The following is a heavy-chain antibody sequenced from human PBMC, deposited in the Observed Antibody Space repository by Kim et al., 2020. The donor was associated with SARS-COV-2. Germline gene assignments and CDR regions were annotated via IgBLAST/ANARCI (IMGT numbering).Heavy chain of an antibody. J-gene: IGHJ2*01. Sequence: ADSVKGRLPISRDNSKNTLFLQMNSLRSEDTATYFCAKDPGGWYISWSFDLWGRGTLVAVSS. V-gene: IGHV3-30*02. D-gene: IGHD6-19*01. CDR3: AKDPGGWYISWSFDL.